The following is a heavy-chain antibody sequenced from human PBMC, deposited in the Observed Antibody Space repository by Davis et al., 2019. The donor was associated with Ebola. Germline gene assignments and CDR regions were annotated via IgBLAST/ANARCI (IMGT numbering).Heavy chain of an antibody. V-gene: IGHV1-69*13. Sequence: SVKVSCKSSGGTFSSFAVGWVRQAPGQGLEWMGGIIPMFRSPNYAQKFQDRVTITADESANTAYMELNSLRSEDTAVYYCARTPRYSNYGGYFDNWGQGTLITVSS. CDR3: ARTPRYSNYGGYFDN. CDR1: GGTFSSFA. J-gene: IGHJ4*02. CDR2: IIPMFRSP. D-gene: IGHD4-11*01.